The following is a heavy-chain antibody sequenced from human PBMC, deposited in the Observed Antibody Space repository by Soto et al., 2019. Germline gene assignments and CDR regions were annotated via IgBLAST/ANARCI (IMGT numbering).Heavy chain of an antibody. CDR2: ISSSSSTI. V-gene: IGHV3-48*01. D-gene: IGHD6-19*01. J-gene: IGHJ4*02. CDR1: GFTFSSYS. CDR3: ARSSQWLVGGLDY. Sequence: EVQLVESGGGLVQPGGSRRLSCAASGFTFSSYSMNWVRQAPGKGLEWVSYISSSSSTIYYADSVKGRFTISRDNAKNSLYLQMNSLRAEDTAVYYCARSSQWLVGGLDYWGQGTLVTVSS.